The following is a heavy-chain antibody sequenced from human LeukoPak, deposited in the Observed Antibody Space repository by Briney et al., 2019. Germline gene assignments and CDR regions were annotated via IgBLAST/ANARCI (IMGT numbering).Heavy chain of an antibody. CDR1: GFTFSSYA. CDR3: AKATFYDNYFDY. D-gene: IGHD3-16*01. CDR2: ISGSGGST. Sequence: GGSLRLSCAASGFTFSSYAMSWIRQAPGKGLEWVSAISGSGGSTYYADSVKGRFTISRDNSKNTLYLQMNSLRAEDTAVYYCAKATFYDNYFDYWGQGTLVTVSS. V-gene: IGHV3-23*01. J-gene: IGHJ4*02.